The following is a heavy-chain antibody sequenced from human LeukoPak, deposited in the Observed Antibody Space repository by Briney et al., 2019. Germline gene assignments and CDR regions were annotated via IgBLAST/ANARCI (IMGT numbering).Heavy chain of an antibody. D-gene: IGHD7-27*01. J-gene: IGHJ4*02. CDR3: ARDLSSTPNWELDY. CDR2: INPNSGDT. Sequence: ASVKVSCKASGYTFTGYFMHWLRQAPGQGLEWMGRINPNSGDTNYAQNFQGRVTMTRDTSISTAYMELSRLGSDDTAVYYCARDLSSTPNWELDYWGQGTLVTVSS. V-gene: IGHV1-2*06. CDR1: GYTFTGYF.